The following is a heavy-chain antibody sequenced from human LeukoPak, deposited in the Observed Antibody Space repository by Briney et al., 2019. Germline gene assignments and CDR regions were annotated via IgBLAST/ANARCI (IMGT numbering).Heavy chain of an antibody. Sequence: GGSLRLSCAASGFTVSSNYMSWVRQAPGKGLEWVSVIYSGGSTYYADTVKGRFTISRDNSKNTLYLQMNSLRAEDTAVYYCARELYDSSGYNGIDYWGQGTLVTVSS. CDR2: IYSGGST. V-gene: IGHV3-53*01. CDR3: ARELYDSSGYNGIDY. CDR1: GFTVSSNY. D-gene: IGHD3-22*01. J-gene: IGHJ4*02.